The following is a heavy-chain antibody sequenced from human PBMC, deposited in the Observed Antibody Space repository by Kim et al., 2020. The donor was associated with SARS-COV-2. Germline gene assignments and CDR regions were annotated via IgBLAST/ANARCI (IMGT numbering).Heavy chain of an antibody. J-gene: IGHJ3*02. CDR1: GFTFDDYA. Sequence: GGSLRLSCAASGFTFDDYAMHWVRQAPGKGLEWVSAISWNSGSIGYADSVKGRFTISRDNAKNSLYLQMNSLRAEDTAFYYCVKDLSYSGTFNDAFDIWGQGTMVTVSS. V-gene: IGHV3-9*01. CDR3: VKDLSYSGTFNDAFDI. CDR2: ISWNSGSI. D-gene: IGHD1-26*01.